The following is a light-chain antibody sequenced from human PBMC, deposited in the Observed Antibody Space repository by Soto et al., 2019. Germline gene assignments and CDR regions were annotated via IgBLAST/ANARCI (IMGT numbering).Light chain of an antibody. J-gene: IGLJ3*02. Sequence: QAVVTQEPSLTVSPGGTVTLTCASSTGAVTSGYYPNWFQQKPGQAPRALIYSTSNKHSWTPARFSGSLLGGKAALTLSGXXXXXXXXXXXLXYYGGAQGVFGGGTKLPVL. CDR3: LXYYGGAQGV. CDR2: STS. CDR1: TGAVTSGYY. V-gene: IGLV7-43*01.